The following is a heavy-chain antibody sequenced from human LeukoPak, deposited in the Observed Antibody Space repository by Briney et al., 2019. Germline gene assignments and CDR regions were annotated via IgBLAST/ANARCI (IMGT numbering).Heavy chain of an antibody. CDR3: ARGGPGYGVVVPAAPREVYYYYYMDV. Sequence: PGGSLRLSCAASGFTFSSYAMSWVRQAPGKGLEWVSAISGSGGSTYYADSVKGRFTISRDNSKNTLYLQMNSLRAEDTAVYYCARGGPGYGVVVPAAPREVYYYYYMDVWGKGTTVTVSS. J-gene: IGHJ6*03. D-gene: IGHD2-2*01. V-gene: IGHV3-23*01. CDR2: ISGSGGST. CDR1: GFTFSSYA.